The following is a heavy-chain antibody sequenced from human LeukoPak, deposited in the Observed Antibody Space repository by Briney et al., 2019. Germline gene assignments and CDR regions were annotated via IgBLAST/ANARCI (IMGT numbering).Heavy chain of an antibody. Sequence: SETLSLTCTVSGGSISSGGYHWSWFRQPAGKRLQWIGRVHASGSINYNPSLKSRVTISVDTSRTQFSLKVTSMTAADTAVYYCARDPVDGFGFYDYWGQGILVTVSS. D-gene: IGHD3-10*01. V-gene: IGHV4-61*02. CDR3: ARDPVDGFGFYDY. CDR1: GGSISSGGYH. J-gene: IGHJ4*02. CDR2: VHASGSI.